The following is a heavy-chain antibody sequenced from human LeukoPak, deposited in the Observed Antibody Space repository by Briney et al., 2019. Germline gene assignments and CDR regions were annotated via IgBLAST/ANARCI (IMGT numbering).Heavy chain of an antibody. D-gene: IGHD3-22*01. Sequence: ASVKVSCKASGHTFTSYGISWVRQAPGQGLEWMRWISAYNGNTNYAQKLQGRVTMTTDTSTSTAYMELRSLRSDDTAVYYCARVKDSSGYLYYFDYWGQGTLVTVSS. V-gene: IGHV1-18*01. J-gene: IGHJ4*02. CDR2: ISAYNGNT. CDR3: ARVKDSSGYLYYFDY. CDR1: GHTFTSYG.